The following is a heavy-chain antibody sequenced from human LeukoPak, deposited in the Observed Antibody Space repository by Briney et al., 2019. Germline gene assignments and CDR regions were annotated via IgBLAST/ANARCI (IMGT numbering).Heavy chain of an antibody. CDR2: IIPIFGTA. CDR3: ARGLFGRDGYNDAFDI. CDR1: GGTFSSYA. J-gene: IGHJ3*02. D-gene: IGHD5-24*01. Sequence: SVKLSCKASGGTFSSYAISWVRQAPGQGLEWLGGIIPIFGTANYAQKFQSRVTITTEESTSTAYMELSSLRSEDTAVYYCARGLFGRDGYNDAFDIWGQGKMVTVS. V-gene: IGHV1-69*05.